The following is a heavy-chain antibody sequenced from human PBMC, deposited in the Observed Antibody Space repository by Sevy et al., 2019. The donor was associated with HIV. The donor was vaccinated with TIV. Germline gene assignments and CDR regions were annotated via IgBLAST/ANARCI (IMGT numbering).Heavy chain of an antibody. CDR2: VSGSSNYI. CDR3: ERGPPDGSYDYFDY. V-gene: IGHV3-21*06. D-gene: IGHD1-26*01. CDR1: GFTFITYN. J-gene: IGHJ4*02. Sequence: GGSLRLSCAASGFTFITYNMNWVRQAPGKGLEWVSSVSGSSNYIYYAESLKGRFIISRDNAKNTLYLQINSLRADDTAVYYCERGPPDGSYDYFDYWGQGTLVTVSS.